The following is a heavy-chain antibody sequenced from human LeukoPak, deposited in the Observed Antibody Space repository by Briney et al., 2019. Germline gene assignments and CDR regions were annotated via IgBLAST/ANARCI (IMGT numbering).Heavy chain of an antibody. J-gene: IGHJ4*02. D-gene: IGHD6-19*01. CDR3: AKQGENSGWGSFDH. V-gene: IGHV3-23*01. Sequence: PGGSLRLSCAASGFTFSTYEMNWVRQAPGKGLDWVSTISGGGTRTYYADSVGGRFTISRDNSKNTHYLQMGSLRVEDTAIYYCAKQGENSGWGSFDHWGQGILVTVSS. CDR1: GFTFSTYE. CDR2: ISGGGTRT.